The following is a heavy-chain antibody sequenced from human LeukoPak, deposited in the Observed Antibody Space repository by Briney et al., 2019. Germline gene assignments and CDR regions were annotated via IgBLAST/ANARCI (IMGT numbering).Heavy chain of an antibody. V-gene: IGHV3-64D*06. CDR3: VKYLSVTYSFDY. D-gene: IGHD1-26*01. Sequence: PGGSLRLSCSASGFTFSSCAMHWVRQAPGKGLEYVSGINDNGGTTHYGDSVKGRLTISRDNSKNTLYLQMSSLRAEDTAVYYCVKYLSVTYSFDYWGQGTLVTVSS. CDR2: INDNGGTT. J-gene: IGHJ4*02. CDR1: GFTFSSCA.